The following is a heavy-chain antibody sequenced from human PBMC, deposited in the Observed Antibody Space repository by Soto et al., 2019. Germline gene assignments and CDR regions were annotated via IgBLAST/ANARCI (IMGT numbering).Heavy chain of an antibody. V-gene: IGHV4-30-2*01. CDR1: GGSISSGGYS. Sequence: PSETLSLTCAVSGGSISSGGYSWSWIRQPPGKGLEWIGYIYHSGSTYYNPSLKSRVTISVDRSKNQFSLKLSSVTAADTAVYNCARGSRIPAFDPWGQGTLVTVSS. CDR2: IYHSGST. J-gene: IGHJ5*02. CDR3: ARGSRIPAFDP. D-gene: IGHD5-18*01.